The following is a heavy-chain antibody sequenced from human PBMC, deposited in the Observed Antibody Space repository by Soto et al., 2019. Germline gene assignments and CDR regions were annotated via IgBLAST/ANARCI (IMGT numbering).Heavy chain of an antibody. CDR2: IYHSGTT. D-gene: IGHD3-10*01. V-gene: IGHV4-39*01. J-gene: IGHJ4*02. CDR1: GGSISSTSYY. Sequence: QLQLQESGPGLVKPSETLSLTCTVSGGSISSTSYYWGWIRQPPGKGLEWIGNIYHSGTTYYNPSLTSPVTISVDTSKNQFSLKLTSVTAADTAVYYCARHDYDSGSYVRYWGQGTLVTVSS. CDR3: ARHDYDSGSYVRY.